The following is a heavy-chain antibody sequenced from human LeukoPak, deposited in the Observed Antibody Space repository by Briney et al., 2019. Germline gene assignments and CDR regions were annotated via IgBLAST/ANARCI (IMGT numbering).Heavy chain of an antibody. CDR1: GFTFSGYA. CDR2: INDSGGSK. V-gene: IGHV3-23*01. CDR3: AKGGNSGNY. Sequence: HTGGSLRLSCAASGFTFSGYAMSWVRQAPGKGLEWVSGINDSGGSKSHADSVKGRFTISRDNSRNTLYLQMNSLRVEDTAVYYCAKGGNSGNYWGQGTLVTVSS. J-gene: IGHJ4*02. D-gene: IGHD4-23*01.